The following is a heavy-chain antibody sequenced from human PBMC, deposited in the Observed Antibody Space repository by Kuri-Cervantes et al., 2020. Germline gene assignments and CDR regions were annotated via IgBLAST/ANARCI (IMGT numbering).Heavy chain of an antibody. D-gene: IGHD1-26*01. CDR1: GYTFTSYG. CDR3: ARGVGVTWEDGYFDH. V-gene: IGHV1-46*01. Sequence: ASVKVSCKASGYTFTSYGISWVRQAPGQGLEWMGIINPSGGSTSYAQKFQGRVTITADESMSTAYMELSSLISEDTAVYYCARGVGVTWEDGYFDHWGQGTPVTVSS. J-gene: IGHJ4*02. CDR2: INPSGGST.